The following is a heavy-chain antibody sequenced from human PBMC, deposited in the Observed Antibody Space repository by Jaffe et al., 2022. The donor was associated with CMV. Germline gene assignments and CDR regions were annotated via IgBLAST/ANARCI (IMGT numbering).Heavy chain of an antibody. CDR3: ARDRPFNLAFGYGMDV. Sequence: QVQVVQSGPEVKKPGASVKVSCKASGYTFVGYYMHWVRQAPGQGLEWMGWINPDNGATNYAQRFQGRVTMTRDTSISTAYMELSRLNSDDTAVYYCARDRPFNLAFGYGMDVWGQGTTVTVSS. D-gene: IGHD3-10*01. J-gene: IGHJ6*02. CDR2: INPDNGAT. CDR1: GYTFVGYY. V-gene: IGHV1-2*02.